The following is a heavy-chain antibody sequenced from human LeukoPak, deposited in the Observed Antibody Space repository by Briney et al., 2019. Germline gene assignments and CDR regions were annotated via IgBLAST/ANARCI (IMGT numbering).Heavy chain of an antibody. CDR1: GFTFSYYE. D-gene: IGHD6-13*01. V-gene: IGHV3-48*03. CDR3: ARATFSSSGHSY. Sequence: PGGSLRLSCAASGFTFSYYEMNWVRQDPGKGLEWVSYISNSGATIYYADPLKGRFTISRDNAKSSLFLQMNSLRAEDTGVYYCARATFSSSGHSYWGQGTLVTVSS. J-gene: IGHJ4*02. CDR2: ISNSGATI.